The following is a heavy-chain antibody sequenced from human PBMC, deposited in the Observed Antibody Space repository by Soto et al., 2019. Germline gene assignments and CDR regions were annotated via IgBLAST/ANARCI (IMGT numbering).Heavy chain of an antibody. CDR1: GGTFSSYA. D-gene: IGHD2-21*01. CDR2: IIPIFGKA. CDR3: ARSFVVQLASYYYYGMDV. Sequence: SVKVSCKASGGTFSSYAISWVRQAPGQGLEWMGGIIPIFGKANYAQKFQGRVTITADESTSTAYMELSSLRSEDTAVYYRARSFVVQLASYYYYGMDVWGQGTTVTVSS. V-gene: IGHV1-69*13. J-gene: IGHJ6*02.